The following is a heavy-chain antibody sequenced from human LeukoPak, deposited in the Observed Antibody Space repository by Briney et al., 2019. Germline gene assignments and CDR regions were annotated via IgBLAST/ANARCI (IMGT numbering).Heavy chain of an antibody. Sequence: GASVKVSCKASGYTFTSYAMHWVRQAPGQRLGWMGWINAGNGNTKYSQKFQGRVTITRDTSASTAYMELSSLRSEDTAVYYCARDWDYYGSGSYSPWFDPWGQGTLVTVSS. D-gene: IGHD3-10*01. CDR2: INAGNGNT. CDR1: GYTFTSYA. J-gene: IGHJ5*02. CDR3: ARDWDYYGSGSYSPWFDP. V-gene: IGHV1-3*01.